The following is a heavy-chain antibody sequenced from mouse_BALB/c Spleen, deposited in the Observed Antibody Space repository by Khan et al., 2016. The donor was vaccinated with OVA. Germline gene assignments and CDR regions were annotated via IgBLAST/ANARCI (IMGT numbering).Heavy chain of an antibody. CDR2: ISYSGST. CDR3: ARSIMAN. V-gene: IGHV3-2*02. CDR1: GYSITSDYA. J-gene: IGHJ2*01. Sequence: EVKLLESGPGLVKSSQSLSLTCTVTGYSITSDYAWNWIRQFPGNKLEWMGYISYSGSTSYNPSLKSRISITRDTSKNQFFLQLNSVTTEDTATYYCARSIMANWGQGTTLTVSS.